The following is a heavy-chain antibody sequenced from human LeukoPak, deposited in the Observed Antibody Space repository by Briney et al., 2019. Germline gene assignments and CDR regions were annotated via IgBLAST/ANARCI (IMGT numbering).Heavy chain of an antibody. CDR2: ISSSGTTI. D-gene: IGHD6-13*01. Sequence: GGSLRLSCSASGFTFSSYEMNWVRQAPGKGLEWVSYISSSGTTIYYADSVKGRFTISRDNAKNSLYLQMSNLRADDTSLYYCARGSAGIEAAGPYWFDPWGQGTLVTVSS. CDR3: ARGSAGIEAAGPYWFDP. CDR1: GFTFSSYE. V-gene: IGHV3-48*03. J-gene: IGHJ5*02.